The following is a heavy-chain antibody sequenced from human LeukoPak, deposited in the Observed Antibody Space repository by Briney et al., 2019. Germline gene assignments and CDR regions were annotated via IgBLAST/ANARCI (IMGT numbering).Heavy chain of an antibody. CDR2: ITSGGSTI. D-gene: IGHD2-2*01. CDR1: GFTFSDYY. Sequence: GGSLRLSCAASGFTFSDYYMSWIRQAPGKGLEWVSYITSGGSTIYYADSVKGRFTISRDNAKNSLYLQMNSLRAGDTAVYYCARDGSRFCSSTGCYSGYYYYGMDVWGQGTTVTVSS. V-gene: IGHV3-11*01. J-gene: IGHJ6*02. CDR3: ARDGSRFCSSTGCYSGYYYYGMDV.